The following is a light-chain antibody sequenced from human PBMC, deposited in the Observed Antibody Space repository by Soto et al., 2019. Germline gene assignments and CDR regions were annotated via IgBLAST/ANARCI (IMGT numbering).Light chain of an antibody. CDR1: QGISNY. J-gene: IGKJ1*01. CDR2: AAS. Sequence: DIQMTQSPSALSASGGDRVTRTCRASQGISNYLAWYQQKPGKVPKLLIYAASTLQSGVPSRFSGSGSGTDFTLTISSLQPEDVATYYCQKYNSAPRTFGQGTKVDIK. V-gene: IGKV1-27*01. CDR3: QKYNSAPRT.